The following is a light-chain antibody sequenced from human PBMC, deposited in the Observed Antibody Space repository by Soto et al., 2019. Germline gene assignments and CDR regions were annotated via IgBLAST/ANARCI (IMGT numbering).Light chain of an antibody. CDR2: AAS. J-gene: IGKJ2*01. CDR3: QQSYSFPYT. Sequence: DIPMTQSPSSLSASVGDRVTITCRASQSISSNLNWYQQKPGKAPKVLTYAASSLQSGVPSRFSGIGAGTDFTLTIRSLQPEDFATYYCQQSYSFPYTFGQGTKLEI. V-gene: IGKV1-39*01. CDR1: QSISSN.